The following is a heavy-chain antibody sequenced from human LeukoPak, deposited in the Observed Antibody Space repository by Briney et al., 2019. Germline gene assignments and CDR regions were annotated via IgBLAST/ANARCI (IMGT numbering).Heavy chain of an antibody. V-gene: IGHV3-23*01. CDR3: AKPIDDDSSGYYKH. Sequence: HPGGSLSLSCAASGPTFSIYAMSWDRPAPGKGLEWVSAISGSGGSTYYADSVKGRFAISRDNSKNTLYLQMNSLRAEDTAVYYCAKPIDDDSSGYYKHWGQGTLVTVSS. CDR2: ISGSGGST. CDR1: GPTFSIYA. J-gene: IGHJ4*02. D-gene: IGHD3-22*01.